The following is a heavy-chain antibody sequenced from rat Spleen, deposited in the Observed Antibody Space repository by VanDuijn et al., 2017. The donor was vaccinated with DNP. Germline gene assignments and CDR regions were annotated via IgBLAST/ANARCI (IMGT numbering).Heavy chain of an antibody. V-gene: IGHV3-1*01. CDR3: ARFPTGSDY. Sequence: EVQLQESGPGLVKPSQSLSLTCSVTNYSITSNYWAWIRKFPGNKMEWIGYINYSGRTGYNPSLKSRISITRDTSMNQFFLQLNSVTTEDTATYYCARFPTGSDYWGQGVMVTVSS. D-gene: IGHD5-1*01. CDR1: NYSITSNY. CDR2: INYSGRT. J-gene: IGHJ2*01.